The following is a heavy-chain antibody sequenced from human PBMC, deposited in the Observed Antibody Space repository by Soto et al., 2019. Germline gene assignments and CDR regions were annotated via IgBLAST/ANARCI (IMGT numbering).Heavy chain of an antibody. V-gene: IGHV3-9*01. Sequence: PGGSLRLSCAASGFTFDDYAMHWVRQAPGKGLEWVSGIRWNSGSIGYADSVKGRFTISRDNAKNSLYLQMNSLRAEDTALYYCAKLYGSGRGIGFDYWGQGTLVTVSS. CDR2: IRWNSGSI. CDR3: AKLYGSGRGIGFDY. J-gene: IGHJ4*02. D-gene: IGHD3-10*01. CDR1: GFTFDDYA.